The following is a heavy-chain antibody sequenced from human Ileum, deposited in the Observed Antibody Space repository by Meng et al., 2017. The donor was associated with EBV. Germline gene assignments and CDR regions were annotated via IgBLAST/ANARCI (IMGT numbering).Heavy chain of an antibody. V-gene: IGHV4-4*02. CDR1: GGSISSSNW. CDR3: ARESYSDSSGYYSLDY. Sequence: QWQVQESGPGLVKPSGTLSLTCAVSGGSISSSNWWSWVRQAPGKGLEWIGEIHHTESTNYNPSLKSRVTISVDKSKNQFPLKLSSVTAADTAVYYCARESYSDSSGYYSLDYWGQGSLVTVSS. J-gene: IGHJ4*02. CDR2: IHHTEST. D-gene: IGHD3-22*01.